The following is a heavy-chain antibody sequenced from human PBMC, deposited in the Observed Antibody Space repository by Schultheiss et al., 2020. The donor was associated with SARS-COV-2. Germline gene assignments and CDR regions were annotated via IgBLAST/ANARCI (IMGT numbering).Heavy chain of an antibody. D-gene: IGHD2-2*02. Sequence: SETLSLTCTVYGGSFSGYYWSWIRQPPGKGLEWIGRIYTSGSTYYNPSLKSRVTISVDTSKNQFSLKLSSVTAADTAVYYCASQYCSSTSCYIPADYYYMDVWGKGTTVTVSS. V-gene: IGHV4-4*08. J-gene: IGHJ6*03. CDR3: ASQYCSSTSCYIPADYYYMDV. CDR2: IYTSGST. CDR1: GGSFSGYY.